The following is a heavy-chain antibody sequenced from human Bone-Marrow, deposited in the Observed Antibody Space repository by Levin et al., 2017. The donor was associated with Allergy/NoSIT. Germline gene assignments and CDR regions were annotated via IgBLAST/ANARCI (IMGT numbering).Heavy chain of an antibody. J-gene: IGHJ4*02. CDR3: ARDGLYCSSTSCDNVMDY. D-gene: IGHD2-2*02. CDR1: GFTFSSYG. V-gene: IGHV3-33*01. Sequence: GGSLRLSCAASGFTFSSYGMHWVRQAPGKGLEWVAVIWYDGSNKYYADSVKGRFTISRDNSKNTLYLQMNSLRAEDTAVYYCARDGLYCSSTSCDNVMDYWGQGTLVTVSS. CDR2: IWYDGSNK.